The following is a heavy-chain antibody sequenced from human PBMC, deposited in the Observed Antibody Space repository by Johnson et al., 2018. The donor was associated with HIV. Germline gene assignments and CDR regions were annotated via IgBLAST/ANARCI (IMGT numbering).Heavy chain of an antibody. CDR2: IDTAGGT. D-gene: IGHD3-22*01. V-gene: IGHV3-13*04. CDR3: ATLLYYYDTTGQDAFDI. J-gene: IGHJ3*02. Sequence: VQLVESGGGLVKPGGSLRLSCAASGFTFSTYDMHWVRQATGKGLEWVSAIDTAGGTYYSGSVKGRFTISRDNSKNTLYLQMNSLRAEDTAIYYCATLLYYYDTTGQDAFDIWGQGTMVTVSS. CDR1: GFTFSTYD.